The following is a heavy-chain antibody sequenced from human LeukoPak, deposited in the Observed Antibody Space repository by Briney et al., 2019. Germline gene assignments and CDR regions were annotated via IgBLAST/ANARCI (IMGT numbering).Heavy chain of an antibody. CDR3: VRGGPNSGGWTLDH. Sequence: ASVKVSCKTSGYTFTNYAIHWVRQAPGQSLEWIGCINGDNPNTQYSPKFQGRVIITRDTSARTAYMGLSSLTSEDMGVFYCVRGGPNSGGWTLDHWGQGTLVSVSS. D-gene: IGHD6-19*01. CDR1: GYTFTNYA. J-gene: IGHJ4*02. V-gene: IGHV1-3*03. CDR2: INGDNPNT.